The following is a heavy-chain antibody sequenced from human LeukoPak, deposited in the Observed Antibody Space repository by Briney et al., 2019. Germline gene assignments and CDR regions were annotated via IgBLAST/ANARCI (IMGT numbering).Heavy chain of an antibody. V-gene: IGHV4-34*01. CDR1: GGSFSGYY. CDR2: INHSGST. Sequence: SSETLSLTCAVYGGSFSGYYWSWIRQPPGKGLEWIGEINHSGSTNYNPSLKSRVTISVDTSKNQFSLKLSSVTAADTAVYYCARRRRVAAAGTDAFDIWGQGIMVTVSS. J-gene: IGHJ3*02. D-gene: IGHD6-13*01. CDR3: ARRRRVAAAGTDAFDI.